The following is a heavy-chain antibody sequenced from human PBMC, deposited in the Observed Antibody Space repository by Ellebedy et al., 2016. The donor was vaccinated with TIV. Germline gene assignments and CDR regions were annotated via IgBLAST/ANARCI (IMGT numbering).Heavy chain of an antibody. CDR3: AASESADSDY. CDR2: MYYSGSS. V-gene: IGHV4-59*01. D-gene: IGHD2-2*01. CDR1: GGSIRNYY. Sequence: MPGGSLRLSCTVPGGSIRNYYCTWIRQPPGKGLEWIGHMYYSGSSNYNPSLKSRVTMSIDTSKNQFSLKMSSVTAADTAVYYCAASESADSDYWGPGTLVTVSS. J-gene: IGHJ4*02.